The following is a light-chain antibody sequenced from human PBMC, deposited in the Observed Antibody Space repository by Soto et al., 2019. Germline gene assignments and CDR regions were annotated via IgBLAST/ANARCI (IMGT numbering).Light chain of an antibody. CDR3: QQYNRYSPWA. CDR1: QSVSTF. Sequence: DIHMTQSPSTLSASVGDRVTIACRASQSVSTFFAWYQQKPGKAPKLLIYKASSLESGVPSRFSGSGSGTDFTLTISSLQPDDFGTYYCQQYNRYSPWAFGQGTKVDIK. V-gene: IGKV1-5*03. CDR2: KAS. J-gene: IGKJ1*01.